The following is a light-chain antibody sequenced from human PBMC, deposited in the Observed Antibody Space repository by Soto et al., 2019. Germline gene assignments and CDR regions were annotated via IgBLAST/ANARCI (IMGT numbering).Light chain of an antibody. CDR2: EVN. V-gene: IGLV2-8*01. Sequence: QSVLTQPPSASGSPGQSFTIYCTGTSSDVGGYNYVSWYQQHPGKAPKLMIYEVNKRPSGVPDRFSGSKSGNTESLTVSGLQAEDEADYYCNSYAGSPYVFGTGTKVTV. CDR3: NSYAGSPYV. CDR1: SSDVGGYNY. J-gene: IGLJ1*01.